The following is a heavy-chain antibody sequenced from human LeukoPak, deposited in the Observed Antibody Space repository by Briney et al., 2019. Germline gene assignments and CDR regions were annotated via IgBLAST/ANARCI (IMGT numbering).Heavy chain of an antibody. CDR1: GGSISSYY. J-gene: IGHJ3*02. CDR2: ISYSGNT. Sequence: PSDTLSLTCTVSGGSISSYYWGWVRQPPGKGLEWIGTISYSGNTDYNPSLRSRVTISVDTSNNQFSLRLGSVTAADTAVYHCARHCCSGPAKRVFDIWGQGTMVTVSS. V-gene: IGHV4-39*01. CDR3: ARHCCSGPAKRVFDI. D-gene: IGHD2-15*01.